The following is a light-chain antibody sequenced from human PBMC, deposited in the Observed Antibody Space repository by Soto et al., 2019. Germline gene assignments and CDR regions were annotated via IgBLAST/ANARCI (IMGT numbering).Light chain of an antibody. Sequence: DIQMTQSPSILSASVGERVTITCRANQTINSWLAWYQQKPGKAPKLLIYKASNLESGVPPGFSGSGSGTEFTLTISSLQPDDFATYYCQQYDTLWTFGQGTKVEIK. CDR3: QQYDTLWT. V-gene: IGKV1-5*03. CDR2: KAS. J-gene: IGKJ1*01. CDR1: QTINSW.